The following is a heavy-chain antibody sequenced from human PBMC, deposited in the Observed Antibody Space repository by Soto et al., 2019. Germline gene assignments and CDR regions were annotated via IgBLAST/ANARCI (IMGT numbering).Heavy chain of an antibody. CDR3: AKENGIQLWLRPAGGYYYYGMDV. D-gene: IGHD5-18*01. Sequence: GGSLRLSCAASGFTFSSYGMHWVRQAPGKGLEWVAVISYDGSNKYYADSVKGRFTISRDNSKNTLYLQMNSLRAEDTAVYYCAKENGIQLWLRPAGGYYYYGMDVWGQGTTVTVSS. V-gene: IGHV3-30*18. CDR1: GFTFSSYG. CDR2: ISYDGSNK. J-gene: IGHJ6*02.